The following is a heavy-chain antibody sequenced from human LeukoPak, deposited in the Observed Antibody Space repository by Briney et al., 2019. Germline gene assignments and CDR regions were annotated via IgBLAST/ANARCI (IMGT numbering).Heavy chain of an antibody. CDR3: ARDSMWGGDYSSGYHLDY. D-gene: IGHD3-22*01. Sequence: GGPLRLSCAASGFTFSSHRMNWVRQAPGKGLEWVSSISSSSSYIYYADSLKGRFTISRDSAKNSLFLQMNSLRAEDTAVYYCARDSMWGGDYSSGYHLDYWGQGTLVTVSS. J-gene: IGHJ4*02. V-gene: IGHV3-21*01. CDR2: ISSSSSYI. CDR1: GFTFSSHR.